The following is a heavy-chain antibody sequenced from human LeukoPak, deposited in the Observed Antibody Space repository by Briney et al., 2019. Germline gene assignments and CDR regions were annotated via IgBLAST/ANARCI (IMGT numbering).Heavy chain of an antibody. J-gene: IGHJ4*02. CDR1: GYTFTSYA. D-gene: IGHD3-10*02. CDR2: INPDNGNT. V-gene: IGHV1-3*01. CDR3: ARDIFGSSRPSDY. Sequence: ASVKVSCKASGYTFTSYAMQWVRQAPGQRLEWMGWINPDNGNTKYSQKFLGRVTITRDTSASTAYMELSSLRSEDTAVYYCARDIFGSSRPSDYWGQGTLVTVSS.